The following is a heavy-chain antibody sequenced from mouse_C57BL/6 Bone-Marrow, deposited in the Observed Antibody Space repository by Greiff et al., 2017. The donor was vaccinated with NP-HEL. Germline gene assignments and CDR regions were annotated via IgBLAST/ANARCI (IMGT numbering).Heavy chain of an antibody. Sequence: EVKLMESGAELVRPGASVKLSCTASGFNIKDDYMHWVKQRPEQGLEWIGWIDPENGDTEYASKFQGKATITADTSSNTAYLQLSSLTSEDTAVYYCTTTWGPAWVAYWGQGTLVTVSA. J-gene: IGHJ3*01. V-gene: IGHV14-4*01. CDR2: IDPENGDT. CDR3: TTTWGPAWVAY. CDR1: GFNIKDDY.